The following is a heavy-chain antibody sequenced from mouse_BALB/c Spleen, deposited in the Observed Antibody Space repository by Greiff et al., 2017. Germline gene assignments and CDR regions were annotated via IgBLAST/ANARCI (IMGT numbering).Heavy chain of an antibody. J-gene: IGHJ4*01. V-gene: IGHV1S135*01. CDR1: GYSFTSYY. D-gene: IGHD1-2*01. CDR3: ARGITTASYYYAMDY. Sequence: EVQLQQSGPELMKPGASVKISCKASGYSFTSYYMHWVKQSHGKSLEWIGYIDPFNGGTSYNQKFKGKATLTVDKSSSTAYMHLSSLTSEDSAVYYCARGITTASYYYAMDYWGQGTSVTVSS. CDR2: IDPFNGGT.